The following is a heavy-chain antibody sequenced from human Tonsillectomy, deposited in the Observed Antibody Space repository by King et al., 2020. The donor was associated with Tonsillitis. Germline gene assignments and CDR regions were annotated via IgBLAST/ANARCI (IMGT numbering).Heavy chain of an antibody. D-gene: IGHD3-10*01. CDR3: ATSGYYYGSGSYSTYYFYGMDV. CDR2: ISSSRSTI. Sequence: VQLVQSGGGLVQPGGSLRLSCAASGFTFSSYSMNWVRQAPGKGLEWVSYISSSRSTIYYADPVKGRFTISRDNAKNSLYLQMNSLRAEDTAVYYCATSGYYYGSGSYSTYYFYGMDVWGQGTTVTVSS. CDR1: GFTFSSYS. J-gene: IGHJ6*02. V-gene: IGHV3-48*01.